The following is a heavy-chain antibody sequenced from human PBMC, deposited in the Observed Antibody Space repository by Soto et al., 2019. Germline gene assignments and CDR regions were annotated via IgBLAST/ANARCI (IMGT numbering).Heavy chain of an antibody. D-gene: IGHD5-12*01. J-gene: IGHJ4*02. V-gene: IGHV3-23*01. CDR3: ARLVATIFGCDY. CDR1: GFTFSSYA. CDR2: ISGSGGST. Sequence: QPGGSLRLSCAASGFTFSSYAMTWVRQAPGKGLEWVSGISGSGGSTPYADSVKGRFTISRDNSKNTLYLQMNSLRAEDTAVYYCARLVATIFGCDYWGQGTLVTVSS.